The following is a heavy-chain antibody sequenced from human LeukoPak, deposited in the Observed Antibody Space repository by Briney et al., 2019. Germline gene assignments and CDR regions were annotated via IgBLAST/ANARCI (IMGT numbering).Heavy chain of an antibody. V-gene: IGHV4-34*01. D-gene: IGHD6-19*01. CDR2: IDHSGST. CDR3: ARDSALAPAVMFDY. Sequence: PSETLSLTCAVYGGSFSGYYWSWIRQPPGKGLEWTGSIDHSGSTYYNPSLKSRITISVDTSKNQFSLKLSSVTAADTAVYYCARDSALAPAVMFDYWGQGTLVTVSS. J-gene: IGHJ4*02. CDR1: GGSFSGYY.